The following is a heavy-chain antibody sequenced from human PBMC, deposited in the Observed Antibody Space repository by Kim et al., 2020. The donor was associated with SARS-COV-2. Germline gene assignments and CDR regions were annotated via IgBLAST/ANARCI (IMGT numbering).Heavy chain of an antibody. CDR1: GFSVSAYG. Sequence: GGSLRLSCAVSGFSVSAYGMHWVRQAPGKGLEWVAVIWKDGRNKYYVDSVKGRFSISRDNSRNTVYLQKNSLRVEDTGVYYCARGGACSYCALDVWGQGTTVPVSS. CDR3: ARGGACSYCALDV. D-gene: IGHD2-21*02. V-gene: IGHV3-33*01. J-gene: IGHJ6*02. CDR2: IWKDGRNK.